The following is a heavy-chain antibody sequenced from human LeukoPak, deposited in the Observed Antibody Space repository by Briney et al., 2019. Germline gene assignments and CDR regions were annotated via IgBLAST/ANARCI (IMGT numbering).Heavy chain of an antibody. Sequence: PGGSLRLSCAASGFTFSSYGMHWDRQAPGTGLEWVAFIRYDGSNKYYADSVKGRFTISRDNSKNTLYLQMNSLRAEDTAVYYCAKEILWFGESAFDYWGQGTLVTVSS. J-gene: IGHJ4*02. CDR2: IRYDGSNK. CDR1: GFTFSSYG. D-gene: IGHD3-10*01. V-gene: IGHV3-30*02. CDR3: AKEILWFGESAFDY.